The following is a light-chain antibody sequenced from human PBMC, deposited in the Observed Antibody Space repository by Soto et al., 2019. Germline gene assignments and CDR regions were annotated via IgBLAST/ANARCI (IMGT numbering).Light chain of an antibody. Sequence: DIQMTPSPSSLSASVGDRVTITCRASQSISSYLNWYQQKPGKAPKILIYASSSLQIGVPSTYRCSGSGTEFTLTINSLQPEDFATYYCQPSYSTPWYSYGQGTMLAIK. J-gene: IGKJ2*03. CDR2: ASS. CDR1: QSISSY. V-gene: IGKV1-39*01. CDR3: QPSYSTPWYS.